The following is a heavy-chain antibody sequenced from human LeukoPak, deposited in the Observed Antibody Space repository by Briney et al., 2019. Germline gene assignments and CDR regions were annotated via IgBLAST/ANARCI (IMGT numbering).Heavy chain of an antibody. CDR3: ATEENYYGSWSREYYFDY. CDR1: GYTLTQLS. Sequence: ASVKVSCKVSGYTLTQLSMHWVRQAPGKGLEWMGGFDPEDGETIYEQKFQGRVTMTEDTSTDTAYMELSSLRSEDTDVYYCATEENYYGSWSREYYFDYWGQGTLVTVSS. D-gene: IGHD3-10*01. V-gene: IGHV1-24*01. CDR2: FDPEDGET. J-gene: IGHJ4*02.